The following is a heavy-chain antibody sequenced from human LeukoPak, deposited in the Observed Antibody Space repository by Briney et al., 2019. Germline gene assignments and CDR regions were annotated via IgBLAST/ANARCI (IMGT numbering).Heavy chain of an antibody. D-gene: IGHD3-9*01. J-gene: IGHJ5*02. CDR2: IYHSGST. CDR3: ARPYDISNWFDP. V-gene: IGHV4-39*07. Sequence: PSETLSLTCTVSGGSISSSSYYWGWIRQPPGKGLEWIGSIYHSGSTYYNPSLKSRVTISVDTSKNQFSLKLSSVTAADTAVYYCARPYDISNWFDPWGQGTLVTVSS. CDR1: GGSISSSSYY.